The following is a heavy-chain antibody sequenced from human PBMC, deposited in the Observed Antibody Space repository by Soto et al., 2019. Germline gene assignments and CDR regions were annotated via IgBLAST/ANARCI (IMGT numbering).Heavy chain of an antibody. J-gene: IGHJ5*02. V-gene: IGHV3-23*01. CDR2: ISGSGGST. CDR1: GFTFSSYA. Sequence: GGSLRLSCAASGFTFSSYAMSWVRQAPGKGLEWVSAISGSGGSTYYADSVKGRFTISRDNTKNTLYLQMNSLRAEDTAVYYCAREGRDSRGDNWFDPWGQGTLVTAPQ. CDR3: AREGRDSRGDNWFDP. D-gene: IGHD2-21*02.